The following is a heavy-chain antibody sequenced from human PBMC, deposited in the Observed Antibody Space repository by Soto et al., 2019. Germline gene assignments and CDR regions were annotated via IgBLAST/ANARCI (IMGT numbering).Heavy chain of an antibody. CDR2: ISSSSSTI. J-gene: IGHJ6*02. V-gene: IGHV3-48*01. D-gene: IGHD3-10*01. CDR1: GFTFSSYS. CDR3: AREYGSGSYYYYYYGMDV. Sequence: PGGSLRLSCSASGFTFSSYSMNWVRQAPEKGLEWVSYISSSSSTIYYADSVKGRFTITRDNAKNSLYLQMNSLRAEDTAVYYCAREYGSGSYYYYYYGMDVWGQGTTVTVSS.